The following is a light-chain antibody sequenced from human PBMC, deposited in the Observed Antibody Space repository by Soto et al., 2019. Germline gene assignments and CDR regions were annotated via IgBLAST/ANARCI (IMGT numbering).Light chain of an antibody. Sequence: EIVLTQSPATLSLSPGERATLSCRASRSVGNNLAWYQKKPGQAPGLLIYAASTRATGIPDRFSGSGSGTDFTLTISRLESEDFAVYYCQHYGSSPPHTFGQGTKLEIK. V-gene: IGKV3-20*01. J-gene: IGKJ2*01. CDR2: AAS. CDR3: QHYGSSPPHT. CDR1: RSVGNN.